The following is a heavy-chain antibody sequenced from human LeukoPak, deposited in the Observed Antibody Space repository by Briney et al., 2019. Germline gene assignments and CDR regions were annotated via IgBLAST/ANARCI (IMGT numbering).Heavy chain of an antibody. CDR1: GASVSSGSHY. CDR2: IYYRGTT. D-gene: IGHD6-19*01. V-gene: IGHV4-61*01. CDR3: ARSFYSSGWYTPLRWFDT. Sequence: SETLSLTCTVSGASVSSGSHYWNWIRQSPGRGLDWIGHIYYRGTTNYTPSLKSRVTISVDTSMNQFSLRLSSVTAADTAVYFCARSFYSSGWYTPLRWFDTWGQGTLVTVSS. J-gene: IGHJ5*02.